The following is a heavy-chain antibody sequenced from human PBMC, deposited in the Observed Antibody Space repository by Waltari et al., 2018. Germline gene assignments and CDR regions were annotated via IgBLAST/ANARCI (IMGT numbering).Heavy chain of an antibody. CDR3: ARGGSFLGY. CDR1: GGSISSYY. D-gene: IGHD1-26*01. J-gene: IGHJ4*02. Sequence: QVQLQESGPGLVKPSETLSLTCTVSGGSISSYYWSWIRQPPGKGLGWIGYIYYSGSTNYNPSLKSRVTISVDTSKNQFSLKLSSVTAADTAVYYCARGGSFLGYWGQGTLVTVSS. CDR2: IYYSGST. V-gene: IGHV4-59*01.